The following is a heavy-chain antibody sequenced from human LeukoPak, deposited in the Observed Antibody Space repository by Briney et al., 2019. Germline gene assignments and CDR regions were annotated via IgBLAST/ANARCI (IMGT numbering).Heavy chain of an antibody. J-gene: IGHJ3*02. CDR1: AYSITSGYY. V-gene: IGHV4-38-2*02. Sequence: SETLFLTCTVSAYSITSGYYWGWIRQPPGKGLEWIVCISHSGSTYYNPSLKSRVTISVDTSKNQFSLKLSSVTAADTAVYYCARPVAVGGWNAFDIWGQGTMVTVSS. CDR2: ISHSGST. CDR3: ARPVAVGGWNAFDI. D-gene: IGHD6-19*01.